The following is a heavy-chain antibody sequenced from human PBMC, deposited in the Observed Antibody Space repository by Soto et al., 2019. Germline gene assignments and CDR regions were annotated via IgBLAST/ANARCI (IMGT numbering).Heavy chain of an antibody. CDR2: IYYSGST. CDR3: ARAGPCTVLMGGMDV. D-gene: IGHD2-8*01. J-gene: IGHJ6*02. Sequence: SETLSLTCTVSGGSVSSGSYYWSWIRQPPGKGLEWIGYIYYSGSTNYNPSLKSRVTISVDTSKNQFSLKLSSVTAADTAVYYCARAGPCTVLMGGMDVWGQGTTVTVSS. CDR1: GGSVSSGSYY. V-gene: IGHV4-61*01.